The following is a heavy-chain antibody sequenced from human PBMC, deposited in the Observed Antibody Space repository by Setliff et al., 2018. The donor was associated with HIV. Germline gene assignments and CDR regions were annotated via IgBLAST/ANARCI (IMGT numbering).Heavy chain of an antibody. J-gene: IGHJ4*02. Sequence: WASVKVSCKASGVSFTTSGFSWVRLAPGHGLEWMGGVIPIYVTSNYAQKFEGRLTISTDESTSTVYMELGGLTTDDTGIYYCARLDTTMMNFDYWGQGTLVTVSS. CDR1: GVSFTTSG. CDR2: VIPIYVTS. D-gene: IGHD1-1*01. V-gene: IGHV1-69*05. CDR3: ARLDTTMMNFDY.